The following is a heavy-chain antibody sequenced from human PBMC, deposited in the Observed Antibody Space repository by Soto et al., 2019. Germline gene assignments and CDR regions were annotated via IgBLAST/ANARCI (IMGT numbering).Heavy chain of an antibody. Sequence: SETLSLTCTVSGGSISSGGYYWSWVRQHPGKGLEWIGYIYYSGSTYYNPSLKSRVTISVDTSKNQFSLKLSSVTAADTAVYYCASSGEYSSGWYDYYYYGMDVWGQGTTVT. V-gene: IGHV4-31*03. J-gene: IGHJ6*02. CDR1: GGSISSGGYY. CDR3: ASSGEYSSGWYDYYYYGMDV. CDR2: IYYSGST. D-gene: IGHD6-19*01.